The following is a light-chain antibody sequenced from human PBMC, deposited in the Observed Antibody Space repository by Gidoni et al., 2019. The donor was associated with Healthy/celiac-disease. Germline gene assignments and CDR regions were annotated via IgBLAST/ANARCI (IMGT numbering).Light chain of an antibody. V-gene: IGLV3-1*01. CDR3: QAWDSPTNWV. Sequence: SYELTQPPSVSVSPGQTASITCSGDKLGDKYACWYQQKPGQSPVLVIYQDSKRPSGIPERFSGSNSGNTATLTISGTQAMDEADYYCQAWDSPTNWVFGGGTKLTVL. CDR1: KLGDKY. J-gene: IGLJ3*02. CDR2: QDS.